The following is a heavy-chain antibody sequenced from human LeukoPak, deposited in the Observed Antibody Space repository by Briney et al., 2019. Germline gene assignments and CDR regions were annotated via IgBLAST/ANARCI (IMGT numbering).Heavy chain of an antibody. Sequence: SETLSLTCAVSGGSISSSNWWSWVRQPPGKGLEWIGQIYHSGSTNYNPSLKSRVTISVDKSNNQFSLKLSSVTAADTAVYYCARPHYGSGSYYNSQGDYWGQGTLVTVSS. V-gene: IGHV4-4*02. D-gene: IGHD3-10*01. CDR2: IYHSGST. J-gene: IGHJ4*02. CDR1: GGSISSSNW. CDR3: ARPHYGSGSYYNSQGDY.